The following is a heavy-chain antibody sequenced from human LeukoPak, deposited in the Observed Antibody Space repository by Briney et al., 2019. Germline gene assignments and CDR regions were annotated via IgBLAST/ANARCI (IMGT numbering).Heavy chain of an antibody. J-gene: IGHJ4*02. Sequence: PGGSLRLSCAASGFTFSSYGMHWVRQAPGKGLEWVAFIRYDGSNKYYADSVKGRFTISRDNSKNTLYLQMNSLRAEDTAVYYCARGPLTGDGFDYWGQGTLVTVSS. CDR2: IRYDGSNK. V-gene: IGHV3-30*02. D-gene: IGHD7-27*01. CDR1: GFTFSSYG. CDR3: ARGPLTGDGFDY.